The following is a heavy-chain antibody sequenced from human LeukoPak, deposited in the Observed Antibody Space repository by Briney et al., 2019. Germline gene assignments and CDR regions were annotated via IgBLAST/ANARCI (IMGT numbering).Heavy chain of an antibody. D-gene: IGHD5/OR15-5a*01. CDR1: GFTFSHYY. CDR2: IKQDGSDS. CDR3: ARDRRPSIYRGLDS. J-gene: IGHJ4*02. Sequence: GWSLRLSCAASGFTFSHYYMSWIRQAPGKGLEWVANIKQDGSDSFYVDSVKGRFTISRDNADNSLYLQMNSLRAEDTAVYYCARDRRPSIYRGLDSWGQGTVVTVSS. V-gene: IGHV3-7*01.